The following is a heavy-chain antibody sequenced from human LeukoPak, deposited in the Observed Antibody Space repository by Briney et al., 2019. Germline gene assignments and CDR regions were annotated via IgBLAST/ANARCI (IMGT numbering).Heavy chain of an antibody. Sequence: PGGSLRLSCAASGFTFSSYSMNWVRQAPGKGLERVSYISSSSSTIYYADPVKGRFTISRDNAKNSLYLQMNSLRAEDTAVYYCAGGGSGYYFGSAFDIWGQGTMVTVSS. D-gene: IGHD3-9*01. V-gene: IGHV3-48*04. J-gene: IGHJ3*02. CDR3: AGGGSGYYFGSAFDI. CDR2: ISSSSSTI. CDR1: GFTFSSYS.